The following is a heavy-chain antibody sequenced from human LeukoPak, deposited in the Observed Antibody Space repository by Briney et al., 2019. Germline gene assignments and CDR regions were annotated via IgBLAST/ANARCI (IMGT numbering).Heavy chain of an antibody. CDR2: VNADKGNT. J-gene: IGHJ4*02. CDR1: GHTFTNYG. D-gene: IGHD1-26*01. Sequence: ASVKVSCKASGHTFTNYGVTWVRQAPGHGLEWMGGVNADKGNTNYAQKFQDRVTISINTSTTTAFMERRSLRSDDTAMYYGAKNRGGTWWDLVDYWGQGTLVTVSS. V-gene: IGHV1-18*01. CDR3: AKNRGGTWWDLVDY.